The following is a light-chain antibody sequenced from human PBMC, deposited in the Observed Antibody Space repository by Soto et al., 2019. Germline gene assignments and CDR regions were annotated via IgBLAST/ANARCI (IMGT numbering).Light chain of an antibody. CDR1: QSVSSS. J-gene: IGKJ2*01. Sequence: EILMTQSPATLSVSPGERATLSCRASQSVSSSLAWYQQKPGQAPRLLMYDASTRATGIPARFSGSGSGTEFTLTISSLQSEDFAGYYCQQYNNWPPYTFGQGTKLEIK. CDR2: DAS. CDR3: QQYNNWPPYT. V-gene: IGKV3-15*01.